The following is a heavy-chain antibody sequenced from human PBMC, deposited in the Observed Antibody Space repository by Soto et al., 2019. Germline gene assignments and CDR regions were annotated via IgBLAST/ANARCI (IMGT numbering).Heavy chain of an antibody. D-gene: IGHD2-21*02. CDR1: VESISSSSYY. V-gene: IGHV4-39*01. Sequence: SESLSLTCIVSVESISSSSYYWGWILQPPGKGLEWIGSIYYSGRTYYNPSFKSRVTISIDTSKNQFSLKLSSVTTTDTAVYYCARQRTTVVTQAYFDHWGQGALVTVSS. CDR2: IYYSGRT. J-gene: IGHJ4*02. CDR3: ARQRTTVVTQAYFDH.